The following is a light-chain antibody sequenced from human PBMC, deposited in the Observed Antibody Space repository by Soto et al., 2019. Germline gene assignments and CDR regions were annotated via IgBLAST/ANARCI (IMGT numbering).Light chain of an antibody. J-gene: IGKJ4*01. CDR1: QSLLHSNGYNC. V-gene: IGKV2-28*01. Sequence: DIVMTQSPLSLPVTPGEPASISCRSSQSLLHSNGYNCLDWYLQKPGQSPQLLIHLGSNRASGVPDRFSGSGSGTDFTLRISRVEAEDVSVYYCMQALQTPVTFGGGTKVEIK. CDR3: MQALQTPVT. CDR2: LGS.